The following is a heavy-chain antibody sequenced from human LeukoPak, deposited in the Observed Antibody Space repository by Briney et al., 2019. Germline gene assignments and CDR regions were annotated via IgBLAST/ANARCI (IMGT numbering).Heavy chain of an antibody. CDR3: ARRLTQYDCFDP. CDR2: TYYRSKWYN. Sequence: SQTLSLTCAISGDSVFSNSSWNWIRQSPSRGLEWLGRTYYRSKWYNDYVVSVKSRININPDTSKNHFSLQLSSVTPEDTAVYYCARRLTQYDCFDPWGQGILVTVSS. D-gene: IGHD2-2*01. CDR1: GDSVFSNSS. J-gene: IGHJ5*02. V-gene: IGHV6-1*01.